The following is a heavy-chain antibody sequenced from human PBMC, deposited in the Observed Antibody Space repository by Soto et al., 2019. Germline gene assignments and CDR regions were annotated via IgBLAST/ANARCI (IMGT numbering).Heavy chain of an antibody. D-gene: IGHD2-2*01. Sequence: SETLSLTCTVSGGSISSGGYYWSWIRQHPGKGLEWIGYIYYSGSTYYNPSLKSRVTISVDTSKNQLSLKLSSVTAADTAVYYCARVLSVFGYYGMDVWGQGTKVTVSS. CDR1: GGSISSGGYY. CDR3: ARVLSVFGYYGMDV. CDR2: IYYSGST. J-gene: IGHJ6*02. V-gene: IGHV4-31*03.